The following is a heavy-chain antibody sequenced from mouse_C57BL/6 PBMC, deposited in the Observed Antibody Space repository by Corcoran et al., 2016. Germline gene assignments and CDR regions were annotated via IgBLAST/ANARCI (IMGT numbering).Heavy chain of an antibody. V-gene: IGHV3-6*01. D-gene: IGHD4-1*01. Sequence: DVQLQESGPGLVKPSQSLSLTCSVTGYSITSGYYWNWIRQFPGNKLEWMGYISYDGSNNYNPSLKNRISITRDTSKNQFFLKLNSVTTEDTATYYCARRGSNWDAMDYWGQGTSVTVSS. CDR2: ISYDGSN. CDR3: ARRGSNWDAMDY. J-gene: IGHJ4*01. CDR1: GYSITSGYY.